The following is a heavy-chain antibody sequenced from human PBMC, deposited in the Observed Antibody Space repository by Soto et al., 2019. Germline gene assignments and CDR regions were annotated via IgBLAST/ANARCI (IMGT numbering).Heavy chain of an antibody. CDR3: ARDRDDYGAGNYYNRIDF. J-gene: IGHJ4*02. CDR2: IIPLFGTP. V-gene: IGHV1-69*01. Sequence: QVQLVQSGAEVKKPGSSVKVSCKASGGIFSTYAISWLRQAPGQGLECMGGIIPLFGTPNYAQRFQGRVTITADESTSTAYMELSRVRSEDTAVYYCARDRDDYGAGNYYNRIDFWGQGTLVTVSS. CDR1: GGIFSTYA. D-gene: IGHD3-10*01.